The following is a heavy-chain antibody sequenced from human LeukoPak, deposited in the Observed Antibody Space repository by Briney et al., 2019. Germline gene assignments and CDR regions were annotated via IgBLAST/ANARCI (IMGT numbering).Heavy chain of an antibody. D-gene: IGHD2-15*01. CDR2: ISYDGSIE. J-gene: IGHJ4*02. Sequence: PGGSLRLSCAASGFTVSSNYMSWVRQAPGKGLEWIAIISYDGSIEYYVDSVKGRLTISRDNSKNTLYLQMNSLRTEDTAVYYCAREAEGLDYWGQGTLVTVSS. CDR3: AREAEGLDY. CDR1: GFTVSSNY. V-gene: IGHV3-30*03.